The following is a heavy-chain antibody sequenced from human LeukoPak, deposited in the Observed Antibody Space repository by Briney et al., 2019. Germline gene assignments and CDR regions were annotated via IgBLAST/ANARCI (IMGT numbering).Heavy chain of an antibody. D-gene: IGHD3-22*01. CDR2: IYYSGST. Sequence: SETLSLTCTVSGGSISSYYWSWIWQPPGKGLEWIGYIYYSGSTNYNPSLKSRVTISVDTSKNQFSLKLSSVTAADTAVYYCARGIVVVPLGYWGQGTLVTVSS. CDR3: ARGIVVVPLGY. V-gene: IGHV4-59*01. J-gene: IGHJ4*02. CDR1: GGSISSYY.